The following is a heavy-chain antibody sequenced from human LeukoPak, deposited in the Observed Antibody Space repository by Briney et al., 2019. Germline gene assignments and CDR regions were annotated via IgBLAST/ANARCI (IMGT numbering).Heavy chain of an antibody. D-gene: IGHD1-26*01. CDR3: ARAPYSGSYRHFDY. V-gene: IGHV3-7*01. CDR2: IKQDGSEK. Sequence: GGSLRLSCAASGFAFSNYWMSWVRQAPGKGLEWVANIKQDGSEKFYVDSVKGRFTISRDNAKNSLYLQMNSLRADDTAVYFCARAPYSGSYRHFDYWGQGTLVTVSS. J-gene: IGHJ4*02. CDR1: GFAFSNYW.